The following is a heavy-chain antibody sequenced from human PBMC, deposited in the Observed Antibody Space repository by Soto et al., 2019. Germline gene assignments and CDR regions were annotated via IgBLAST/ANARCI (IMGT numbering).Heavy chain of an antibody. J-gene: IGHJ5*02. CDR1: GYSISSGYY. V-gene: IGHV4-38-2*01. CDR3: ARVGPWVPYYYDSSPYTFENWFDP. CDR2: IYHGRST. D-gene: IGHD3-22*01. Sequence: SETLSLTCAVSGYSISSGYYWGWLRQPPGKGLEWIGSIYHGRSTYYNPSLNSRVTLSIDMTNNHVSLILNSVTAADTAVYYCARVGPWVPYYYDSSPYTFENWFDPWGQGTLVTVSS.